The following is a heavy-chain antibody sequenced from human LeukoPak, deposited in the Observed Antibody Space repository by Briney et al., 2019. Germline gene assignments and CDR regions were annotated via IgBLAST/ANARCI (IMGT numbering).Heavy chain of an antibody. V-gene: IGHV3-49*04. CDR3: TRAHDNLFDY. J-gene: IGHJ4*02. CDR1: GFTFGDYA. D-gene: IGHD1-1*01. CDR2: IRSKSYGGTI. Sequence: GRSLRLSCTTSGFTFGDYAMSWARQAPGKGLEWVGLIRSKSYGGTIEYAASVEGTFTISRDDSKSIAYLQMNSLKTEDTAVYYCTRAHDNLFDYWGQGTLVTVSS.